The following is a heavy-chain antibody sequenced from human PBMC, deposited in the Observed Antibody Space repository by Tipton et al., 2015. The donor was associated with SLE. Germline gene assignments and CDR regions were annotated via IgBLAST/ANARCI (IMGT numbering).Heavy chain of an antibody. Sequence: SLRLSCAASGFRFSDYVMHWVRQSPGKGLVWLALIWFDGSDEFYADSVRGRFTVSRDNSRNTLYLQMNSLRAEDTAVYYCARERITIFGVVTSPWFDPWGQGTLVTVSS. J-gene: IGHJ5*02. CDR2: IWFDGSDE. D-gene: IGHD3-3*01. CDR1: GFRFSDYV. V-gene: IGHV3-30*19. CDR3: ARERITIFGVVTSPWFDP.